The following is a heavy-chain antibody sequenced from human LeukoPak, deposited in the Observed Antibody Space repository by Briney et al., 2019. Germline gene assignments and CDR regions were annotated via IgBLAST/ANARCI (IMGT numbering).Heavy chain of an antibody. J-gene: IGHJ5*02. CDR3: ARDGVAAAGHHEDWFDP. V-gene: IGHV1-69*06. CDR1: GYTFTGYY. CDR2: INPIFGTA. D-gene: IGHD6-13*01. Sequence: ASVKVSCKASGYTFTGYYMHWVRQAPGQGLEWMGWINPIFGTANYAQKFQGRVTITADKSTSTAYMELSSLRSEDTAVYYCARDGVAAAGHHEDWFDPWGQGTLVTVSS.